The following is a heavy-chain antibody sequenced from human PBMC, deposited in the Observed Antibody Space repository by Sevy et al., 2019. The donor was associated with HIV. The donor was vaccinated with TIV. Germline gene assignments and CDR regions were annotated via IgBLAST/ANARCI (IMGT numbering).Heavy chain of an antibody. CDR1: GYTFTSYG. CDR3: ARMREKYYYDSSGYYDAFDI. V-gene: IGHV1-18*01. D-gene: IGHD3-22*01. J-gene: IGHJ3*02. Sequence: ASVKVSCKASGYTFTSYGISWVRQAPGQGLEWMGWISAYNGNTNYAQKLQGRVTMTTDTSTSTAYMELRSLRADDTAVYYCARMREKYYYDSSGYYDAFDIWGQGTMVTVS. CDR2: ISAYNGNT.